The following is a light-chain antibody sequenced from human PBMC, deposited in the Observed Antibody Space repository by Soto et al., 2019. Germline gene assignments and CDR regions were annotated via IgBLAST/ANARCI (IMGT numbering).Light chain of an antibody. V-gene: IGLV1-44*01. Sequence: QSVLTQPPSASGTPGQRVTISCSGSSSNIGSNTVNWYQQLPGTAPKLLIYSNNQRPSGVPDRFCGSKSGTSASLAISGLRSEDEADYYCAAWDDSLVAVVFGGGTQLTVL. CDR1: SSNIGSNT. CDR3: AAWDDSLVAVV. CDR2: SNN. J-gene: IGLJ2*01.